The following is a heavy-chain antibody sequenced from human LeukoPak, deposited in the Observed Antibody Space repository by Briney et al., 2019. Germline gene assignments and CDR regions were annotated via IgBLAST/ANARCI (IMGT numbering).Heavy chain of an antibody. CDR2: IYYSGCT. CDR1: GGSISSGGYY. V-gene: IGHV4-31*03. Sequence: SETLSLTCTVSGGSISSGGYYWSWIRQHPGKGLEWIGYIYYSGCTYYNPSLKSRVTISVDTSKNQFSLKLSSVTAADTAVYYCARDRAVTMVRGVTFWFDPWGQGTLVTVSS. D-gene: IGHD3-10*01. CDR3: ARDRAVTMVRGVTFWFDP. J-gene: IGHJ5*02.